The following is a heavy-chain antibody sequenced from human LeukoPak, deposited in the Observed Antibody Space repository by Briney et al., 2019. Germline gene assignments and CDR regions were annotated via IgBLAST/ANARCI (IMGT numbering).Heavy chain of an antibody. J-gene: IGHJ4*02. V-gene: IGHV4-59*08. CDR2: IYYSGSA. CDR3: PKPEYDVLTGHSAHFDY. Sequence: PSETLSLTCTVSGGSISSYYWSWIRQSPGKGLEWIGYIYYSGSANYNPSLKSRVTISVDTSKNQLSLKLSSVTAADTAVYFRPKPEYDVLTGHSAHFDYWGQGTLVTVSP. D-gene: IGHD3-9*01. CDR1: GGSISSYY.